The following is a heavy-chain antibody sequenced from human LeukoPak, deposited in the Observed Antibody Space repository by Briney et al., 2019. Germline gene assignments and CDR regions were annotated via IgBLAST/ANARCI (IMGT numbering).Heavy chain of an antibody. CDR1: GGSITSYY. Sequence: PPETLSPTCTVSGGSITSYYWSWIRQPPGKGLEWIGYIFYSGSTNYNPSLKSRVTISVDTSKSQFSLNLSSVTAADTAMYYCARHGRNSGAPNYWGQGTLVTVSS. D-gene: IGHD6-19*01. J-gene: IGHJ4*02. CDR3: ARHGRNSGAPNY. CDR2: IFYSGST. V-gene: IGHV4-59*08.